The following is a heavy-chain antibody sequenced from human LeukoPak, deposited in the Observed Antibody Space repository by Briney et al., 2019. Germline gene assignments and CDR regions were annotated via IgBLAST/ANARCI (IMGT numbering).Heavy chain of an antibody. CDR1: EFTFSNYA. CDR2: ISGSGTAT. V-gene: IGHV3-23*01. CDR3: AKENNWNDGRFNYFDY. Sequence: GGSLRLSCAASEFTFSNYAMTWVRQAPGKGLKWVSTISGSGTATYYADSVKGRFTISRDNSKNTLYLQMSGLRAEDTAVYYCAKENNWNDGRFNYFDYWGQGTLVTVSS. D-gene: IGHD1-20*01. J-gene: IGHJ4*02.